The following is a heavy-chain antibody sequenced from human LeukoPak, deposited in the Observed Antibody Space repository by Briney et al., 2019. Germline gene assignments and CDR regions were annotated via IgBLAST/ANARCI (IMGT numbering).Heavy chain of an antibody. D-gene: IGHD5-12*01. J-gene: IGHJ4*02. CDR1: GGSISSYY. V-gene: IGHV4-4*07. CDR2: IYTSGST. Sequence: PSGTLSLTCTVSGGSISSYYWSWIRQPAGKGLEWIGRIYTSGSTNYNPSLKSRVTISVDTSKNQFSLKLSSVTAADTAVYYCARGGYSGYETHFDYWGQGTLVTVSS. CDR3: ARGGYSGYETHFDY.